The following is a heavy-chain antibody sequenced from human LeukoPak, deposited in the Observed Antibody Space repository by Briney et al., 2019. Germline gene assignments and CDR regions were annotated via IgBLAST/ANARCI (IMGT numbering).Heavy chain of an antibody. CDR2: IDYTGTT. D-gene: IGHD2-2*01. J-gene: IGHJ4*02. CDR3: ARQNDFMVVPVD. CDR1: GGSIGTYY. Sequence: PSETLSLTCIVPGGSIGTYYWTWIRQPPGKGLEWIGYIDYTGTTKCNPSLKSRATLSVDMLKNQFSLKLTSVSAADTAVYYCARQNDFMVVPVDWGQGTLVTVSS. V-gene: IGHV4-59*08.